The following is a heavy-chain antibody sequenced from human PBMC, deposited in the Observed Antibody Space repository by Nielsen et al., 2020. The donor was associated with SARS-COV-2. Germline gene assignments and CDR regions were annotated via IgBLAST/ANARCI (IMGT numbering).Heavy chain of an antibody. D-gene: IGHD3-10*01. CDR3: AREARTNGYGVDY. Sequence: GGSLRLSCAASGFTFRSYAIHWVRQAPGKGLEWVQVISFDGLYKQYKDSVKGRFSISRDNSENTVSLQMDSLRSEDTAVYYCAREARTNGYGVDYWGQGTLVTVSS. CDR1: GFTFRSYA. V-gene: IGHV3-30*04. J-gene: IGHJ4*02. CDR2: ISFDGLYK.